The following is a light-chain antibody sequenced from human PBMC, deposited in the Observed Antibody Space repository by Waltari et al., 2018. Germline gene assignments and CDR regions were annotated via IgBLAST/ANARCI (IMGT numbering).Light chain of an antibody. CDR3: CSYAGSSTV. J-gene: IGLJ2*01. Sequence: QSALTQPASVSGSPGQSIPISCTGTSSDVGSSNLVSWYQQRPGKAPKLMFYEGTKRPSGVSNRFSGSKSGNTASLTISGLQAEDEADYYCCSYAGSSTVFGGGTKLTVL. CDR1: SSDVGSSNL. V-gene: IGLV2-23*01. CDR2: EGT.